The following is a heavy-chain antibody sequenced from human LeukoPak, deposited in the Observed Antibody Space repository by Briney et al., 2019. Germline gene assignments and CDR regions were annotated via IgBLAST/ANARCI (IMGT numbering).Heavy chain of an antibody. CDR1: GFTFSSYS. D-gene: IGHD5-12*01. CDR3: AKDAKGYSGYDAFSYYFDY. Sequence: GGSLRRSCAASGFTFSSYSMNWVRQAPGKGLEWVSYISSSSSTIYYADSVKGRFTISRDNAKNSLYLQMNSLRAEDTAVYYCAKDAKGYSGYDAFSYYFDYWGQGTLVTVSS. CDR2: ISSSSSTI. V-gene: IGHV3-48*01. J-gene: IGHJ4*02.